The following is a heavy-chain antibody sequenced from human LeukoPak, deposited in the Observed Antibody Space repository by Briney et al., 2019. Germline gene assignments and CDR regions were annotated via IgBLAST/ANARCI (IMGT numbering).Heavy chain of an antibody. CDR2: INTSGST. Sequence: PSETLSLTCAVYGGSFSGYYWSWIRQPPGKGLQWFGQINTSGSTNYNPSLKSRVTMSVDTSKNQFSLKLSSVTAADTAVYYCARWADYSSSYWFDPWGQGTLVTVSS. CDR1: GGSFSGYY. D-gene: IGHD6-6*01. J-gene: IGHJ5*02. CDR3: ARWADYSSSYWFDP. V-gene: IGHV4-34*01.